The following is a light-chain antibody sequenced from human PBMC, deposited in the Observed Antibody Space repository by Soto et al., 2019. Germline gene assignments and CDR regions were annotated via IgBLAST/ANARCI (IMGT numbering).Light chain of an antibody. V-gene: IGKV3-11*01. CDR2: DTS. Sequence: ENVLTQSPATLSLSPGERATLSCRASQSVRSSLAWYQQKPGQAPRLLIFDTSSRATGIPARFSGSGSGTDFTLTISNLEPDDFAVYYCQHRTDWWTFGQGTKVEIK. CDR1: QSVRSS. J-gene: IGKJ1*01. CDR3: QHRTDWWT.